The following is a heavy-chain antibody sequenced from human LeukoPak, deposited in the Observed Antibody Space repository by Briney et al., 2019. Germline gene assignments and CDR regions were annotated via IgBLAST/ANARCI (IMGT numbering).Heavy chain of an antibody. D-gene: IGHD3-10*01. CDR2: IYHSGST. V-gene: IGHV4-30-2*01. J-gene: IGHJ5*02. CDR3: ARDNDPYYGSGSYYKEWYWFDP. Sequence: SQTLSLTCTVSGGSISSGGYYWSWIRQPPGKGLEWIGYIYHSGSTYYNPSLKSRVTISVDRSKNQFSLKLSSVTAADTAVYYCARDNDPYYGSGSYYKEWYWFDPWGQGTLVTSPQ. CDR1: GGSISSGGYY.